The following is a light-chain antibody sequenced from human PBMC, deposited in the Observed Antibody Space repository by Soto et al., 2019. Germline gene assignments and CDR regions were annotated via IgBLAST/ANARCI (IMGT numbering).Light chain of an antibody. V-gene: IGLV1-40*01. J-gene: IGLJ1*01. CDR3: QSYDSSLIYV. CDR1: RSNIGAGYD. CDR2: GNI. Sequence: QSVLTQPPSVSGAPGQRVTISCTGSRSNIGAGYDVHWYQQLPGTAPKLLIYGNINRPSGVPDRFSGSQSGTSASLAITGLQAEDETDYYCQSYDSSLIYVFGTGTKVTVL.